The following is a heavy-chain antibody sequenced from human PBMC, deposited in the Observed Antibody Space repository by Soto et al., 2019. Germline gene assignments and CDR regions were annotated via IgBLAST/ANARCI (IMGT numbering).Heavy chain of an antibody. J-gene: IGHJ4*02. CDR1: GFSLTTRGVG. CDR3: AHIPPGHLSFAY. V-gene: IGHV2-5*02. Sequence: QVTLKESGPTLMKPTQTLTLTCTFSGFSLTTRGVGVAWIRQPPGQALECLAVIYWDHDKRYSPSLTDRLTITKDTSNNQVVLTLTNMDPVDTATYYCAHIPPGHLSFAYWGPGTPVTVSS. CDR2: IYWDHDK.